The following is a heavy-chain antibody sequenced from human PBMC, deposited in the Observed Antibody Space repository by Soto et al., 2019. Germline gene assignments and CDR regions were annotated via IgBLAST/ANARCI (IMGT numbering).Heavy chain of an antibody. CDR1: GFTFSSYS. J-gene: IGHJ4*02. Sequence: EVQLVESGGGLVKPGGSLRLSCAASGFTFSSYSMNWVRQAPGKGLEWVSSISSSSSYIYYATSVKGRFTISRDNAKNSLYLQMNSRRAEDTAVYYCARDPVVGDIPGYWGQGTLVTVSS. CDR3: ARDPVVGDIPGY. CDR2: ISSSSSYI. V-gene: IGHV3-21*01. D-gene: IGHD2-15*01.